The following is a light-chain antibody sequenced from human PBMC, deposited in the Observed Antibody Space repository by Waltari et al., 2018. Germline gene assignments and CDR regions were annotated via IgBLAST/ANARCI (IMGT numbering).Light chain of an antibody. CDR1: LGTSNL. Sequence: QSALTQPASVSGSPGQSVTITCTGALGTSNLFSWSHQLPGTVPKPILYPPSERPSGTSIRFSGSRSGNTASLTISGLQSEDEADYYCCSNNEGHTHVFGTGTRVTVL. J-gene: IGLJ1*01. CDR3: CSNNEGHTHV. CDR2: PPS. V-gene: IGLV2-23*01.